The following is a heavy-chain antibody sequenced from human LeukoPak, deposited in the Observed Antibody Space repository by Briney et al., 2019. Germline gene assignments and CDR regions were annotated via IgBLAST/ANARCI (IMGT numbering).Heavy chain of an antibody. D-gene: IGHD2-15*01. V-gene: IGHV3-21*01. J-gene: IGHJ5*02. CDR1: GFTFSSYS. CDR2: ISSSSSFI. Sequence: GGSLRLSCAASGFTFSSYSMNWVRQAPGKGLEWVSSISSSSSFIYYADSVKGRFTISRDNAKNSLSLQMNTLRAEDTAVYYCARVIGATWFDPWGQGTLVTVSS. CDR3: ARVIGATWFDP.